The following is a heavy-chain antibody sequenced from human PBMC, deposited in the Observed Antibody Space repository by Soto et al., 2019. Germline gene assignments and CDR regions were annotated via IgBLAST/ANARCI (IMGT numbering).Heavy chain of an antibody. J-gene: IGHJ4*02. D-gene: IGHD4-17*01. CDR1: SSSVSSYY. V-gene: IGHV4-59*02. CDR2: IYYSGYT. CDR3: AGGGMTTVPY. Sequence: SETLSLTCTVSSSSVSSYYWNWIRQSPGKGLEWIGYIYYSGYTNYNPSLKSRITISVDASKNQFSLKLSSVTPADTAVYYCAGGGMTTVPYWGQGTLVTVSS.